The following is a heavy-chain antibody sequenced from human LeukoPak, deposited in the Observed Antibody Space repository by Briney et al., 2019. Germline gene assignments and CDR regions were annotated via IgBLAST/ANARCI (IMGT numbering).Heavy chain of an antibody. D-gene: IGHD3-9*01. J-gene: IGHJ4*02. CDR3: AKDSRFFDWLLPVFDY. CDR2: INGRGVST. CDR1: GFTFSNAW. Sequence: GGSLRLSCAASGFTFSNAWMSWVRQAPGKGLEWVSTINGRGVSTYYADSVRGRFTISRDNSKNTVYLQMSSLRADDTAVYHCAKDSRFFDWLLPVFDYWGQGTLVSVSS. V-gene: IGHV3-23*01.